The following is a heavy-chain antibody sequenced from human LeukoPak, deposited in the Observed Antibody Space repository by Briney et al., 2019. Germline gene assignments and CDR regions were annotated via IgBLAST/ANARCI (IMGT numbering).Heavy chain of an antibody. CDR3: ARSILYSSGWWGGNYYYMDV. Sequence: GGSLRLSCAASGFTFSSYRMNWVRQAPGKGLEWVASIKEDGSDKYYVDSVKGRFTISRDNAKNSVYLQMNSLRAEDTAVYYCARSILYSSGWWGGNYYYMDVWGKGTTVTISS. J-gene: IGHJ6*03. CDR2: IKEDGSDK. D-gene: IGHD6-19*01. CDR1: GFTFSSYR. V-gene: IGHV3-7*03.